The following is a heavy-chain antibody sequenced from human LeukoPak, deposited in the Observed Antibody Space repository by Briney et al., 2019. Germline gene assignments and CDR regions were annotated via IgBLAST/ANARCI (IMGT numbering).Heavy chain of an antibody. Sequence: SPSETLSLTCAVYGGSFSGYYWSWIRQPPGKGLEWIGEINHSGSTNYNPSLKSRVTISVDTSKNQFSLKLSSVTAADTAVYYCARRGGGYQFDYWGQGTLVTVSS. V-gene: IGHV4-34*01. CDR1: GGSFSGYY. CDR3: ARRGGGYQFDY. J-gene: IGHJ4*02. D-gene: IGHD1-26*01. CDR2: INHSGST.